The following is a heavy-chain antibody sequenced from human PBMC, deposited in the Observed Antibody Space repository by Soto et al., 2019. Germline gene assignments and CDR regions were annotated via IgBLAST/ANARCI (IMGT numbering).Heavy chain of an antibody. CDR3: ARDVVSYDFWSWWFDP. Sequence: SETLSLTCAVSGGSISSGGYSWSWIRQPTGKGLEWIGYIYHSGSTYYNPSLKSRVTISVDRSKNQFSLKLSSVTAADTAVYYCARDVVSYDFWSWWFDPWGQGTLVTVSS. V-gene: IGHV4-30-2*01. CDR2: IYHSGST. CDR1: GGSISSGGYS. J-gene: IGHJ5*02. D-gene: IGHD3-3*01.